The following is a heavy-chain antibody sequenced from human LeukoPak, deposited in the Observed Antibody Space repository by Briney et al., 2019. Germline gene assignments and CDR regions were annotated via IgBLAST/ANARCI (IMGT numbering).Heavy chain of an antibody. V-gene: IGHV4-30-2*01. J-gene: IGHJ4*02. CDR2: IYHSGST. Sequence: SETLSLTCTVSGGSISSSSYSWSWIRQPPGKGLEWIGYIYHSGSTYYNPSLKSRVTISVDRSKNQFSLKLSSVTAADTAVYYCARGCCSLDYWGQGTLVTVSS. D-gene: IGHD2-15*01. CDR3: ARGCCSLDY. CDR1: GGSISSSSYS.